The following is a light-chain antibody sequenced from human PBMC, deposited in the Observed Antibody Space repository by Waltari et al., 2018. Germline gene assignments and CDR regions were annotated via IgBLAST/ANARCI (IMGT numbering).Light chain of an antibody. CDR2: DAS. CDR1: QSVRTF. CDR3: QQRSDWLT. V-gene: IGKV3-11*01. J-gene: IGKJ4*01. Sequence: EVVLTQSPAILSLSPGERATLSCRASQSVRTFVAWYQQKPGQAPRLLIYDASNRAPGIPARFSGGGSGTDFTLTISSLEPEDFAVYYCQQRSDWLTFGGGTKVDMK.